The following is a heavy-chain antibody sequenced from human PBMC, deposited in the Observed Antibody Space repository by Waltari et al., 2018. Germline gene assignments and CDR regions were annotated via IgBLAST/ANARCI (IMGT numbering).Heavy chain of an antibody. CDR3: TRAFVNIAARGMDV. CDR2: IDRDGRST. J-gene: IGHJ6*02. D-gene: IGHD6-6*01. V-gene: IGHV3-74*01. Sequence: EVQLVESGGSLVQPGGSLRLSCIASGFTFSGHWMYWVRQAPGKGLVWVSRIDRDGRSTSYADSVKGRFTISRDNAKNTLYLQMNTLRAEDTAVYYCTRAFVNIAARGMDVWGQGTTGTVSS. CDR1: GFTFSGHW.